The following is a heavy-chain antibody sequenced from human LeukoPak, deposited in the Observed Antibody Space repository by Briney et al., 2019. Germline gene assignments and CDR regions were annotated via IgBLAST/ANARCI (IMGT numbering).Heavy chain of an antibody. D-gene: IGHD5-18*01. CDR2: IYYSGST. V-gene: IGHV4-39*01. J-gene: IGHJ5*02. CDR1: GGSISSSSYY. CDR3: ARHQGGEWIQLWFVP. Sequence: SETLSLTRTVSGGSISSSSYYWGWIRQPPGKGLEWIGSIYYSGSTYYNPSLKSRVTISVDTSKNQFSLKLSSVTAADTAVYYCARHQGGEWIQLWFVPWGQGTLVTVSS.